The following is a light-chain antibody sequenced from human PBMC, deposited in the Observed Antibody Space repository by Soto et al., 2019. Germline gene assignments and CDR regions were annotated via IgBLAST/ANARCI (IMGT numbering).Light chain of an antibody. V-gene: IGKV1-39*01. J-gene: IGKJ1*01. CDR2: AAS. CDR1: RSISNY. CDR3: QQSYSVPR. Sequence: DIQMTQSPSSLSASVGDRVTITCRASRSISNYLNWYQQKSGKVPRLLIYAASSLQPGVPSRFGGTGTGTAFTLTITRLQPEDSATYYCQQSYSVPRFGPGTRVDLK.